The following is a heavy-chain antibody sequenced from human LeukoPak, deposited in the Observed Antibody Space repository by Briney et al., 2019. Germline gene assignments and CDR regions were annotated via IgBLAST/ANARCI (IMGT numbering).Heavy chain of an antibody. J-gene: IGHJ5*02. CDR2: INTDGSSS. D-gene: IGHD7-27*01. V-gene: IGHV3-74*01. CDR3: VRDNGGIGA. Sequence: GGSLRLSCVASGFTFSNYWMHWVRQAPGKGLVWVSHINTDGSSSNYADSVKGRFSSSRDNARNTLYLQMNSLRAEDTAVYYCVRDNGGIGAWGQGTLVTVSS. CDR1: GFTFSNYW.